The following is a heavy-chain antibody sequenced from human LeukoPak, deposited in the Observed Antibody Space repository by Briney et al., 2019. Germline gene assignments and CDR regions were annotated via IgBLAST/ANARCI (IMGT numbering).Heavy chain of an antibody. CDR3: AQSGGMDV. V-gene: IGHV3-74*01. D-gene: IGHD3-10*01. Sequence: GGSLRLSCAASGLAFSAYKMHWVRQAPRKGLVWVSRISTDGYTTDYADFVQGRFTISRDNAKRMLYLQMNSLRADDTAVYYCAQSGGMDVWGQGTTVTVSS. CDR2: ISTDGYTT. CDR1: GLAFSAYK. J-gene: IGHJ6*02.